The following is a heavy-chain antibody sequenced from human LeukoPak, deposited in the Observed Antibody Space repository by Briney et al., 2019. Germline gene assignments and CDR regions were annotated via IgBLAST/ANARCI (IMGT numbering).Heavy chain of an antibody. CDR2: MNPNGGNT. V-gene: IGHV1-8*01. CDR1: GYTFTSYD. Sequence: GASVKVSCKASGYTFTSYDTNWVRQATGQGLEWMGWMNPNGGNTGYAQKFQGRVTMTRNTSISTAYMELSSLRSEDTAVYYCAKGYGWEASYYYYMDVWGKGTTVTISS. D-gene: IGHD1-26*01. J-gene: IGHJ6*03. CDR3: AKGYGWEASYYYYMDV.